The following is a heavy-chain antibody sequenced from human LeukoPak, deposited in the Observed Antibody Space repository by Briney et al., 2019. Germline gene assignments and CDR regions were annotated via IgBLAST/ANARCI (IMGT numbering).Heavy chain of an antibody. J-gene: IGHJ4*02. CDR1: GGSISSSSYY. CDR2: VHHNVGT. D-gene: IGHD1-26*01. V-gene: IGHV4-39*07. Sequence: SETLSLTCTVSGGSISSSSYYWGWIRQPPGKGLEWIGEVHHNVGTNYNPSLKSRVTISLDKSKTQFSLKLNSVTAADTALYYCAKASYSSGSYTLSEAFDYWGQGTLVTVSS. CDR3: AKASYSSGSYTLSEAFDY.